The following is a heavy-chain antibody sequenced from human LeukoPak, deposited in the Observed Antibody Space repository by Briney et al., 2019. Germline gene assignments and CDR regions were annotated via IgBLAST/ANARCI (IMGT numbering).Heavy chain of an antibody. CDR3: AHGGYSGSYRLFDY. D-gene: IGHD1-26*01. CDR2: IYWNDDK. V-gene: IGHV2-5*01. Sequence: ESGPTLVKPTQTLTLTCTFSGFSLSTSGVGVGWIRQPPGKALEWLALIYWNDDKRYSPSLKSRLTITKDTSKNQVVLTMTNMDPVDTATYYCAHGGYSGSYRLFDYWGQGTLVTVSS. J-gene: IGHJ4*02. CDR1: GFSLSTSGVG.